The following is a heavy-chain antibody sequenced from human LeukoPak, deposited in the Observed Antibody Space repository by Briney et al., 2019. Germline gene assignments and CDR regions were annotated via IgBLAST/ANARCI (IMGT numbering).Heavy chain of an antibody. D-gene: IGHD6-19*01. CDR2: ISWNSGSI. J-gene: IGHJ4*02. CDR3: AKAPHPPYSSGWYDY. V-gene: IGHV3-9*01. CDR1: GFTFDDYA. Sequence: PGRSLRLSCAASGFTFDDYAMHWVRQAPGKGLEWVSGISWNSGSIGYADSVKGRFTISRDNAKNSLYLQMNSLRAEDTALYYCAKAPHPPYSSGWYDYWGRGTLVTVSS.